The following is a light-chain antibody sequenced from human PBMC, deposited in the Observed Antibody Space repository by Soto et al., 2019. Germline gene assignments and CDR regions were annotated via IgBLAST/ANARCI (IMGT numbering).Light chain of an antibody. CDR1: QSCSSSY. J-gene: IGKJ4*01. Sequence: EIVLTQSPGTLSLSPGERATLSCRSSQSCSSSYLAWNQQKPSQAPMLLIYGASSRATGIPDRFSGSGSGTDFTLTISSPEREDFAVDYCKQDGSSALTFGGGTKVDIK. CDR2: GAS. CDR3: KQDGSSALT. V-gene: IGKV3-20*01.